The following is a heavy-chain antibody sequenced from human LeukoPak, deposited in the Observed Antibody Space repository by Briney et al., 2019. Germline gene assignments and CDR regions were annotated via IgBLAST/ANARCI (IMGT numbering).Heavy chain of an antibody. J-gene: IGHJ2*01. D-gene: IGHD2-21*01. CDR1: GFTFSSYS. CDR2: ISSSSSYI. V-gene: IGHV3-21*01. Sequence: GRSLRLSCAASGFTFSSYSMNWVRQAPGKGLEWVSSISSSSSYIYYADSVKGRFTISRDNAKNSLYLQMNSLRAEDTAVYYCARGTAPYCGGDCYFDLWGRGTLVTVSS. CDR3: ARGTAPYCGGDCYFDL.